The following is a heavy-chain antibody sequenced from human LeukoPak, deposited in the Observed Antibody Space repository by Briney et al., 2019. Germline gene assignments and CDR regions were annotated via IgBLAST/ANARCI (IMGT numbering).Heavy chain of an antibody. Sequence: PGRSLRLSCAASGYSFSSYGMQWVRQAPGKGLEWVAVIWYDGSKKYYADSVKGRFTISRDDSKNTLYLQMNSLRAEDTAIYYCARDPGTLARYFHYWGPGTLVTVSS. D-gene: IGHD6-13*01. CDR2: IWYDGSKK. CDR3: ARDPGTLARYFHY. V-gene: IGHV3-33*01. CDR1: GYSFSSYG. J-gene: IGHJ4*02.